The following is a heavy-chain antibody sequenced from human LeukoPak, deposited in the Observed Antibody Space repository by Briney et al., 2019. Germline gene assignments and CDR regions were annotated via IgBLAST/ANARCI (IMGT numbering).Heavy chain of an antibody. J-gene: IGHJ4*02. V-gene: IGHV4-38-2*02. CDR2: IYHSGST. CDR1: GYSISSGYY. CDR3: ARDSTYYADY. Sequence: SETLSLTCTVSGYSISSGYYWGWIRQPPGKGLEWIGSIYHSGSTYYNPSLKSRVTISVDTSKNQFSLKLSSVTAADTAVYYCARDSTYYADYWGQGTLVTVSS. D-gene: IGHD3-3*01.